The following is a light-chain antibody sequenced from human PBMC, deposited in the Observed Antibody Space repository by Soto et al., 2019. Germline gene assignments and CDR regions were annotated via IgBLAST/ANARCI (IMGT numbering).Light chain of an antibody. CDR1: QSVNSNY. CDR3: QQYDECFRT. J-gene: IGKJ1*01. CDR2: GTS. Sequence: EIVLTQSPGTLSLSPGERATLSCRASQSVNSNYLAWYQQKPGQSPRVLMYGTSNRATGIPDRFSGSGSGTDFTLTISRLEPEDFAVYYCQQYDECFRTFGQGTKVEIK. V-gene: IGKV3-20*01.